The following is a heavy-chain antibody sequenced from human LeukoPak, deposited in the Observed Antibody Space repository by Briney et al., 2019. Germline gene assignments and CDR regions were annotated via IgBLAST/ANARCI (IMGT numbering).Heavy chain of an antibody. Sequence: ASVKVSCKASGYTFTSYGISWVRQAPGQGLEWMRWISAYNGNTNYAQKLQGRVTMTTDTSTSTAYMELRSLRSDDTAVYYCARDVGYCSSTSCQNNWFDPWGQGTLVTVSS. V-gene: IGHV1-18*01. D-gene: IGHD2-2*01. CDR2: ISAYNGNT. J-gene: IGHJ5*02. CDR1: GYTFTSYG. CDR3: ARDVGYCSSTSCQNNWFDP.